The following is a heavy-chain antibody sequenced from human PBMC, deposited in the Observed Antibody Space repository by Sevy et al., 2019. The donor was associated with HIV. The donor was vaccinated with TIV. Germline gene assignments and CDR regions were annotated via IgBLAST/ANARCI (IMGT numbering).Heavy chain of an antibody. CDR3: AKDRNYAYDAFDI. V-gene: IGHV3-23*01. CDR2: ITGSGGNT. D-gene: IGHD1-7*01. CDR1: GLTFSTYA. J-gene: IGHJ3*02. Sequence: GGSLRLSCAASGLTFSTYAMSWVRQAPGRGLEWVSTITGSGGNTYYADSVKGRFTISRDNSKNTPYLQMNSLRAEDTAVYYCAKDRNYAYDAFDIWGQGTMVTVSS.